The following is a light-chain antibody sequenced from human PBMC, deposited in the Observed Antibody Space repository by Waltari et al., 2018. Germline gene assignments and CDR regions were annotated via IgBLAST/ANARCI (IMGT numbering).Light chain of an antibody. J-gene: IGKJ1*01. CDR1: ESVSRA. CDR3: QQYLRLPVT. Sequence: EIVLTQSPGTLSLSVGERATVSCRASESVSRALAWYQQKPGQAPRLLSYGASTRATGMPDRFSGSGSGTDFSLTSSRLEPDDFAVYYCQQYLRLPVTFGQGTTVEI. V-gene: IGKV3-20*01. CDR2: GAS.